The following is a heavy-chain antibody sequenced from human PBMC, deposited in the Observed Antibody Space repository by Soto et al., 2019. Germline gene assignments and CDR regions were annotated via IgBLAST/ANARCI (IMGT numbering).Heavy chain of an antibody. V-gene: IGHV4-34*01. CDR2: INHSGST. CDR3: ARDKITGLFDY. Sequence: QVQLQQWGAGLLKPSETLSLTCAVYGGSFSGYYWTWIRQPPGTGLEWIGEINHSGSTTYNPSLKNRVTISVETSKLKFSMKLTSVTAADTTVYYCARDKITGLFDYWGQGTLVTVSS. J-gene: IGHJ4*02. CDR1: GGSFSGYY. D-gene: IGHD2-8*02.